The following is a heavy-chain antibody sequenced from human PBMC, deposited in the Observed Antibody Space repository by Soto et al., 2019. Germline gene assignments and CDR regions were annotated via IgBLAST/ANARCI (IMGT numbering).Heavy chain of an antibody. V-gene: IGHV4-61*01. CDR1: GGSVSSGSYY. CDR3: ARDRVTMVRGVHDAFDI. J-gene: IGHJ3*02. D-gene: IGHD3-10*01. CDR2: IYYSGST. Sequence: SETLSLTCTVSGGSVSSGSYYWSWIRQPPGKGLEWIGYIYYSGSTNYNPSLKSRVTISVDTSKNQFSLKLSSVTAADTAVYYCARDRVTMVRGVHDAFDIWGQGTMVTVSS.